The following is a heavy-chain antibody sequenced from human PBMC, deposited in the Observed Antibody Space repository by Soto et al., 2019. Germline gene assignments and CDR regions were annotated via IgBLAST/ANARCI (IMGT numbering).Heavy chain of an antibody. CDR2: ISGSGGSP. D-gene: IGHD2-2*01. Sequence: PGGSLRLSCAASGFTVSSNYMSWGRQAPGKGLEWVSSISGSGGSPSYADSVEGRFTISRDNPRNTLSLQMNSLRADDTATFYCAKASCSRNSCYVPAYWRHGSLVTVSS. J-gene: IGHJ4*01. V-gene: IGHV3-23*01. CDR3: AKASCSRNSCYVPAY. CDR1: GFTVSSNY.